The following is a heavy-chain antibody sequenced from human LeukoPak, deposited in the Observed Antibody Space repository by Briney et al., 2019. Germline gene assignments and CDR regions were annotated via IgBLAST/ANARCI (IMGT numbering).Heavy chain of an antibody. D-gene: IGHD5-24*01. J-gene: IGHJ3*02. CDR3: ARDSPRWLQIRNAFDI. V-gene: IGHV4-59*12. CDR1: GGPINNYY. CDR2: VYYSGST. Sequence: SETLSLTCNVSGGPINNYYWGWLRQSPGKGLEWIASVYYSGSTYYNPSLKSRVTISVDTSKNQFSLKLSSVTAADTAVYYCARDSPRWLQIRNAFDIWGQGTMVTVSS.